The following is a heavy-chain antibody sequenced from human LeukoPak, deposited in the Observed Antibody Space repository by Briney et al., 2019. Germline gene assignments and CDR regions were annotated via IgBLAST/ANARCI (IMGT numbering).Heavy chain of an antibody. Sequence: GESLKISCKGSGYSFTSYWIGWVRQMPGKGLEWMGIIYPGDSDTRYSPSFQGQVTISADKSISSAYLQWSSLKASDTAMYYCARGQIVVVPAAILRDDYYYYYMDVWGKGTAVTVSS. CDR3: ARGQIVVVPAAILRDDYYYYYMDV. CDR1: GYSFTSYW. D-gene: IGHD2-2*02. V-gene: IGHV5-51*01. J-gene: IGHJ6*03. CDR2: IYPGDSDT.